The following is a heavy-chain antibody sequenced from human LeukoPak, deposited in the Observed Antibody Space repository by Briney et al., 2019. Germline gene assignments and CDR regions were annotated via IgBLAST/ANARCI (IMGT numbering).Heavy chain of an antibody. CDR1: GFTFSSYA. V-gene: IGHV3-23*01. J-gene: IGHJ5*02. CDR3: VKDFHCTTTSCYSRDWFDP. D-gene: IGHD2-2*01. Sequence: GGSLRLSCAASGFTFSSYAMTWVRQPPGKGLEWISTISGGGGNIYYADSVKGRFTISRDNSKNTLYLQMSSLRAEDTAVYYCVKDFHCTTTSCYSRDWFDPWGQGTLVTVSS. CDR2: ISGGGGNI.